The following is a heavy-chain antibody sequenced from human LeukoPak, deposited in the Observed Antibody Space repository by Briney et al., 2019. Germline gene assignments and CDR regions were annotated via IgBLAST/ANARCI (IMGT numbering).Heavy chain of an antibody. CDR2: IGGNGDTS. J-gene: IGHJ4*02. CDR1: GSTFYNYA. V-gene: IGHV3-64*02. D-gene: IGHD5-18*01. CDR3: ATRHEYSYPY. Sequence: GGSLRLSCVASGSTFYNYAMHWVRQAPGKGLEYVSAIGGNGDTSYYADSVKGRFTISRDNSKNTVYLQLGSLRTEDMAVYYCATRHEYSYPYWGQGTLVTVSS.